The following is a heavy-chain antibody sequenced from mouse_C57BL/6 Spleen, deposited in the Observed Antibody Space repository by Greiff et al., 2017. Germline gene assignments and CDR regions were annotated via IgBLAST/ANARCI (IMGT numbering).Heavy chain of an antibody. CDR2: ICSGGSYT. D-gene: IGHD4-1*01. CDR1: GFTFSSYG. CDR3: ARQLGRGYFDV. V-gene: IGHV5-6*01. Sequence: EVQLVESGGDLVKPGGSLKLSCAASGFTFSSYGMSWVRQTPDKRLAWVATICSGGSYTYYPDSVKGRCTISRDNAKNTLYLQMSSLKSEDTAMYYCARQLGRGYFDVWGTGTTVTVSS. J-gene: IGHJ1*03.